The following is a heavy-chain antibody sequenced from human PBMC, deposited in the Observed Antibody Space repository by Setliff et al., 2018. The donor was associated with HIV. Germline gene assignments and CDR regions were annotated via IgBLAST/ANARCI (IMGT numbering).Heavy chain of an antibody. CDR2: IYYSGST. V-gene: IGHV4-39*01. J-gene: IGHJ3*02. CDR1: GDSVSRSNYY. CDR3: ARRQQLWLLYAFDI. Sequence: SETLSLTCTVSGDSVSRSNYYWAWIRQPPGKGLEWIGRIYYSGSTYYNPSLKSRVTISVDTSKNQFSLKLSSVTAADTAVYYCARRQQLWLLYAFDIWGQGTMVTVSS. D-gene: IGHD5-18*01.